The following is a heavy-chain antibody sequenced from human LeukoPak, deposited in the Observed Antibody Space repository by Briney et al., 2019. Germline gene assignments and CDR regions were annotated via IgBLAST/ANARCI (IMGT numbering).Heavy chain of an antibody. Sequence: GASVKVSCKASGYTFTGYYIHWVRQAPGQGLEWMGWIKSISGVTNYAQKFQGRVTMTRDTSINTASMELSGLTSDDTAIYYCARSLGSPPDYWGQGTLVTVSS. CDR2: IKSISGVT. D-gene: IGHD6-6*01. CDR3: ARSLGSPPDY. J-gene: IGHJ4*02. V-gene: IGHV1-2*02. CDR1: GYTFTGYY.